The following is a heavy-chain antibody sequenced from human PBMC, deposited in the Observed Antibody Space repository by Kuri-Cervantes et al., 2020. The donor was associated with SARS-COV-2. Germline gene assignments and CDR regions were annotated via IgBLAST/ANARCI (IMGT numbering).Heavy chain of an antibody. V-gene: IGHV3-33*01. J-gene: IGHJ2*01. CDR3: ARIHVTSDWYFDL. CDR2: IWYDGSNK. CDR1: GFTFSSYG. Sequence: GESLKISCAASGFTFSSYGMHWVRQAPGKGLEWVAVIWYDGSNKYYADSVKGRFTISRDNSKNSLYLQMNSLRAEDTAVYYCARIHVTSDWYFDLWGRGTLVT. D-gene: IGHD2-21*02.